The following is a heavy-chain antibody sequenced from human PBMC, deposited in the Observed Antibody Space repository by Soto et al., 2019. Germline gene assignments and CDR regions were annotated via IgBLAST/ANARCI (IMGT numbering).Heavy chain of an antibody. J-gene: IGHJ4*02. CDR2: VSSSSSYI. V-gene: IGHV3-21*01. CDR1: GFTFSGHT. CDR3: ARCMGFDGSGYAFFDS. Sequence: GGSLRLSCAASGFTFSGHTINWVRQAPGKGLEWVSSVSSSSSYIYYADSEKGRITVSRDNAEKSLYLQMNSMRAEDTVFFYFARCMGFDGSGYAFFDSWGQGTLVTVSS. D-gene: IGHD3-10*01.